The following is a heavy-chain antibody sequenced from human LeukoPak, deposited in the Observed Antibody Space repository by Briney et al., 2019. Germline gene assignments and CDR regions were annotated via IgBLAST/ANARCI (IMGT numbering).Heavy chain of an antibody. J-gene: IGHJ4*02. D-gene: IGHD3-22*01. CDR3: ARDRLYYYDSSGYRTRDY. CDR2: ISAYNGNT. V-gene: IGHV1-18*01. Sequence: GASVTVSCKASGYTFTSYGISWVRQAPGQGLEWMGWISAYNGNTNYAQKLQGRVTMTTDTSTSTAYMELRSLRSDDTAVYYCARDRLYYYDSSGYRTRDYWGQGTLVTVSS. CDR1: GYTFTSYG.